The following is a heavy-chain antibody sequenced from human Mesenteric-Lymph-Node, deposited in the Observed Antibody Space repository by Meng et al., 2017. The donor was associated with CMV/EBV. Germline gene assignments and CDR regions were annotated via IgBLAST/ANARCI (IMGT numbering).Heavy chain of an antibody. CDR3: AKDKSQTGAHFDY. J-gene: IGHJ4*02. D-gene: IGHD3-10*01. V-gene: IGHV3-30*18. CDR2: ISYDGSNK. CDR1: GFNFSSYG. Sequence: CDASGFNFSSYGMHWVRQAPGKGLEWVAVISYDGSNKYYADSVKGRFTISRDNSKNTLYLQMNSLRAEDTAVYYCAKDKSQTGAHFDYWGQGTLVTVSS.